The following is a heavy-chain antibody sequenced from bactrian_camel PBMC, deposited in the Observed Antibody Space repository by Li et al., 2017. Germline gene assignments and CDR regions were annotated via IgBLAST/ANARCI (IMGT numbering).Heavy chain of an antibody. CDR3: AAYLSLGGMDWVVCQIPVT. J-gene: IGHJ6*01. CDR2: IYTGSGNT. CDR1: GYAVRHDC. V-gene: IGHV3-2*01. D-gene: IGHD1*01. Sequence: HVQLVESGGGSVQAGGSLRLSCAASGYAVRHDCMGWFRQAPGKEREGVARIYTGSGNTYYADSVKGRFTISQDNAKNTLYLEMNSLKPEDTGVYYCAAYLSLGGMDWVVCQIPVTEARGPRSPSP.